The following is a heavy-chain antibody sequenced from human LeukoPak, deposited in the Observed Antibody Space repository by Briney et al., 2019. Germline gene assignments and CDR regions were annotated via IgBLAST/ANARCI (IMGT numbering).Heavy chain of an antibody. V-gene: IGHV3-7*01. Sequence: GGSLRLSCAASGFTFSSYWMSWVRQAPEKGLEWVAKIKPDGSEIYHVDSVQGRFTISRDNAKNSLYLQMNSLRAEDTAAYYCATSRFYLESWGQGTLVTVSS. CDR2: IKPDGSEI. CDR3: ATSRFYLES. CDR1: GFTFSSYW. J-gene: IGHJ4*02.